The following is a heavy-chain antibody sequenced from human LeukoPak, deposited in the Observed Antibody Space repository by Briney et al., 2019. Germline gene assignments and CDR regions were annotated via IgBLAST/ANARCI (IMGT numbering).Heavy chain of an antibody. CDR3: ARHGDGESGSYYPLGY. V-gene: IGHV4-39*01. D-gene: IGHD1-26*01. CDR2: IYYSGST. J-gene: IGHJ4*02. CDR1: GGSISSSSYY. Sequence: PSETLSLTCTVSGGSISSSSYYWGWIRQPPGKGLEWIGSIYYSGSTYYNPSLKSRVTISVDTSKNQSSLKLSSVTAADTAVYYCARHGDGESGSYYPLGYWGQGTLVTVSS.